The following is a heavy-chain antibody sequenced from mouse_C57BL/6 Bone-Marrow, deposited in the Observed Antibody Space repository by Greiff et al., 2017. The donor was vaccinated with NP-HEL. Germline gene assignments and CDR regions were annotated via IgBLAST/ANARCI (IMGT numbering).Heavy chain of an antibody. CDR2: IRNKANGYTT. CDR3: ARVITFYAMDY. Sequence: EVKLVESGGGLVQPGGSLSLSCAASGFTFTDYYMSWVRQPPGKALEWLGFIRNKANGYTTEYSASVKGRFTISRDNSQSILYLQMNALRAEDSATYYCARVITFYAMDYWGQGTSVTVSS. J-gene: IGHJ4*01. V-gene: IGHV7-3*01. CDR1: GFTFTDYY. D-gene: IGHD1-1*01.